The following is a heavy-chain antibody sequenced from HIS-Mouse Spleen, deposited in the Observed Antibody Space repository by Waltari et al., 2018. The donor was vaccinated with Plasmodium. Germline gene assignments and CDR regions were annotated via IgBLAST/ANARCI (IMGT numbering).Heavy chain of an antibody. D-gene: IGHD6-13*01. CDR2: INPNS. Sequence: QVQLVQSGAEVKKPGASVKVSCKASGYTFTGYYMHWVRQAPGQGLEWMGGINPNSGDTSISTAYMELSRLRSDDTAVYYCARVLGYKAAAGTFVEYFQHWGQGTLVTVSS. CDR3: ARVLGYKAAAGTFVEYFQH. V-gene: IGHV1-2*02. CDR1: GYTFTGYY. J-gene: IGHJ1*01.